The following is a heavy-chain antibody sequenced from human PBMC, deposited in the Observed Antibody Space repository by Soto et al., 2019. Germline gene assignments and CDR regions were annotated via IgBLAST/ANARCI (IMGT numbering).Heavy chain of an antibody. D-gene: IGHD4-4*01. Sequence: ASVKVSCKSCGYIFSDYGITWVRQAPGQGLEWMGWISAYNGNTDYAQKFQDRLTLATDTSTSTAYMELRSLRSDDTALYYCARPVTSPDHLDIWGQGTMVTVSS. CDR2: ISAYNGNT. J-gene: IGHJ3*02. CDR3: ARPVTSPDHLDI. CDR1: GYIFSDYG. V-gene: IGHV1-18*01.